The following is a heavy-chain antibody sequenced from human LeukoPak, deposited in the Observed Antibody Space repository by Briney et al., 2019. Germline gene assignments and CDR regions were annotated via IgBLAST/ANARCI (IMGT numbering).Heavy chain of an antibody. Sequence: GGSLRLSCAASGFTFSSYAMSWVRQAPGEGLEWVSAISGSGGSTYYADSVKGRFTISRDNSKNTLYLQMNSLRAEDTAVYYCAKDGATMIVVVISPLDYWGQGTLVTVSS. J-gene: IGHJ4*02. V-gene: IGHV3-23*01. CDR3: AKDGATMIVVVISPLDY. CDR2: ISGSGGST. CDR1: GFTFSSYA. D-gene: IGHD3-22*01.